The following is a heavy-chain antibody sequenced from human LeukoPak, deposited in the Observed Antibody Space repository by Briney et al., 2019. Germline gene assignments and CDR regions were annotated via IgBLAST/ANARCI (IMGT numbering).Heavy chain of an antibody. Sequence: GRSLRLSCAASGVTFSTYFMHWVRHPPATGLEWVADIASYGSHTFYLNSVNDRCTISRDNSKNTLYLQMNSLRAEHTAVYYCAKDLDGYYDSSGYSYYFDYWGQGTLVTVSS. V-gene: IGHV3-30-3*01. CDR3: AKDLDGYYDSSGYSYYFDY. J-gene: IGHJ4*02. CDR1: GVTFSTYF. D-gene: IGHD3-22*01. CDR2: IASYGSHT.